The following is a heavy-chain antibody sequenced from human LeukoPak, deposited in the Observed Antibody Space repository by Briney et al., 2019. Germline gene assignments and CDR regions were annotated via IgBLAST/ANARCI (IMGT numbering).Heavy chain of an antibody. V-gene: IGHV3-30-3*01. CDR1: GFTFRSYA. CDR2: ISYDGSNK. Sequence: GGSLRLSWAASGFTFRSYAMHWGRQAPGLGLEWVAVISYDGSNKYYADSVKGRFTISRDNSKNTLYLQMNSLRAEDTAVYYCARAGATPDIWGQGTMVTVSS. CDR3: ARAGATPDI. D-gene: IGHD2-15*01. J-gene: IGHJ3*02.